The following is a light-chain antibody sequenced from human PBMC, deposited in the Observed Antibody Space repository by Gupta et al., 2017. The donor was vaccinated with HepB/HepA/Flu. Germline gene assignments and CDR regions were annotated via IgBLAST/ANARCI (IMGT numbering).Light chain of an antibody. J-gene: IGKJ3*01. CDR3: QQYNSYSLFT. CDR1: QSISRG. V-gene: IGKV1-5*03. Sequence: DIQMTQSHSTLSASVGDRVTITCRASQSISRGLAWYQQKPGKAPKLLIYKASSLESGVPSRFSGSGSGTEFTLTISSLQPDDFATYYCQQYNSYSLFTFGPGTKVDIK. CDR2: KAS.